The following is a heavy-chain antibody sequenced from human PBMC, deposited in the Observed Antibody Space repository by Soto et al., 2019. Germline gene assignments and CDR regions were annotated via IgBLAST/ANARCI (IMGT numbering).Heavy chain of an antibody. D-gene: IGHD6-13*01. J-gene: IGHJ4*02. V-gene: IGHV1-3*01. CDR3: AKLTAAGPDVY. CDR2: INAGNGNT. CDR1: GYTFTSYA. Sequence: ASVKVSCKASGYTFTSYAMHWVRQAPGQRLEWMGWINAGNGNTKYSQKFQGRVTITRDTSASTAYMELSGLRSEDTAVYYCAKLTAAGPDVYWGQGTLVTVSS.